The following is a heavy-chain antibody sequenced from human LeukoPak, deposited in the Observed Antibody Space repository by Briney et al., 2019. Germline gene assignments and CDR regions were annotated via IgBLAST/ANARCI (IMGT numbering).Heavy chain of an antibody. CDR2: IYYSGST. CDR3: ASALNGAMVRGRYYYYYGMDV. J-gene: IGHJ6*04. V-gene: IGHV4-31*03. CDR1: GGSISSGGYY. Sequence: SETLSLTCTVSGGSISSGGYYWSWIRQHPGKGLEWIGYIYYSGSTYYNPSLKSRVTISVDTSKNQFSLKLSSVTAADTAVYYCASALNGAMVRGRYYYYYGMDVWGKGTTVTVSS. D-gene: IGHD3-10*01.